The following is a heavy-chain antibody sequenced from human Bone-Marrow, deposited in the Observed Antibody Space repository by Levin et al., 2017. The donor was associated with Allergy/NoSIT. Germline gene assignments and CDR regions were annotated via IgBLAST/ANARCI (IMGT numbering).Heavy chain of an antibody. V-gene: IGHV5-10-1*01. J-gene: IGHJ5*01. CDR3: ARSRTTGTFNWFDS. CDR2: IDPSDSYT. CDR1: GYIFTYYW. Sequence: KVSCQGSGYIFTYYWISWVRQMPGKGLEWMGRIDPSDSYTNYSPSFQGHVTMSADKSISTAYLQLSSLKASDTAMYYCARSRTTGTFNWFDSWGQGTLVTVSS. D-gene: IGHD1-1*01.